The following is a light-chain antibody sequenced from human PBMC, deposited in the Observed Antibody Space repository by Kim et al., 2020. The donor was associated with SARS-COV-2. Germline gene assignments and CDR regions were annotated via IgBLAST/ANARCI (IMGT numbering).Light chain of an antibody. CDR1: SSDVGDYTS. Sequence: GQSITSSSTGTSSDVGDYTSISWYQQHPGKAPKRMIYNVSQRASVVSNRCSGSQAGNTASLTISGLRAEDEADYYCSSHTTSSTYVFGSGTKVTVL. CDR2: NVS. CDR3: SSHTTSSTYV. J-gene: IGLJ1*01. V-gene: IGLV2-14*03.